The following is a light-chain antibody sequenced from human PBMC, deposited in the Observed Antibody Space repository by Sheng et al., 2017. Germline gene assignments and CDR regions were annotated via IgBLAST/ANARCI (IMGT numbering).Light chain of an antibody. Sequence: EIVLTQSPGTLSLSPGESATLSCRASQSVSSNSLAWYQQKPGQAPRLLIYGSSSRATGMPDRFSGSGSGTDFTLTISRLEPEDFAVYYCQQYGSSLPWTFGQGTKVEIK. J-gene: IGKJ1*01. CDR1: QSVSSNS. CDR3: QQYGSSLPWT. V-gene: IGKV3-20*01. CDR2: GSS.